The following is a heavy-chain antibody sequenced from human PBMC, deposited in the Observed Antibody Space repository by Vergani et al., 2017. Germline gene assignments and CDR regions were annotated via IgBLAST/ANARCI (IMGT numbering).Heavy chain of an antibody. CDR1: GTSISGSSDY. D-gene: IGHD5-18*01. Sequence: QLQLQESGPGLLKPSETLSLTCSVSGTSISGSSDYWGWIRQPPGKGLECIGSIFYTGTSYYNPSLESRATNSVDTSKNQFSLKLKSVTAADTAVYYCARQFWGGGGYRFDHWGQGTLVTVSS. CDR3: ARQFWGGGGYRFDH. CDR2: IFYTGTS. J-gene: IGHJ4*02. V-gene: IGHV4-39*01.